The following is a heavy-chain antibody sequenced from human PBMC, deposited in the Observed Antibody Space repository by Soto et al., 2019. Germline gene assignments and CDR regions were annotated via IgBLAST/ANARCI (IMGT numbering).Heavy chain of an antibody. CDR1: GYTFTSYG. Sequence: ASVKVSCKASGYTFTSYGISWVRQAPGQGLEWMGWISAYNGNTNYAQKLQGRVTMTTDTSTSTAYMELRSLRSDDTAVYYCARDLPDYDFWSGYFLDWFDPWGQGTLVTVSS. CDR3: ARDLPDYDFWSGYFLDWFDP. D-gene: IGHD3-3*01. CDR2: ISAYNGNT. V-gene: IGHV1-18*01. J-gene: IGHJ5*02.